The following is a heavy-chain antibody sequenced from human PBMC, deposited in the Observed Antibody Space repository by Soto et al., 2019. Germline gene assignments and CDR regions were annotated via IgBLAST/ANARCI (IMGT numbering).Heavy chain of an antibody. CDR2: IYPCDSDT. J-gene: IGHJ3*02. CDR3: ARHYYDSWSGYYTWPFDI. D-gene: IGHD3-3*01. Sequence: GESLKISCKGSGYSFTIYWIGWVRQMPGKGLEWMWIIYPCDSDTRYSPSFQGQVTISADKSISTAYLQWSSLKASDTAMYYCARHYYDSWSGYYTWPFDIWGQG. CDR1: GYSFTIYW. V-gene: IGHV5-51*01.